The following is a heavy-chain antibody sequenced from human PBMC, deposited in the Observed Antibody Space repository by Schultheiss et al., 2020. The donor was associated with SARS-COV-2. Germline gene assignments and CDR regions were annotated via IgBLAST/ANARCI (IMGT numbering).Heavy chain of an antibody. V-gene: IGHV3-11*03. Sequence: GGSLRLSCAASGFTFSDYYMSWIRQAPGKGLEWVSYISSSSSYTNYADSVKGRFTISRDNAKNSLYLQMNSLRAEDTALYYCAKRKNQYVYYDNAFDAFDIWGQGTMVTVSS. CDR2: ISSSSSYT. CDR1: GFTFSDYY. CDR3: AKRKNQYVYYDNAFDAFDI. J-gene: IGHJ3*02. D-gene: IGHD3-22*01.